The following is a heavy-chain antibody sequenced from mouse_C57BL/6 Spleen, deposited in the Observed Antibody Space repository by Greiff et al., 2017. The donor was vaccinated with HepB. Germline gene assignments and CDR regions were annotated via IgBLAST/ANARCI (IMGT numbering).Heavy chain of an antibody. J-gene: IGHJ3*01. CDR3: ARGVIYYGNSAWFAY. D-gene: IGHD2-1*01. CDR1: GYTFTGYW. Sequence: VQVVESGAELMKPGASVKLSCKATGYTFTGYWIEWVKQRPGHGLEWIGEILPGSGSTNYNEKFKGKATFTADTSSNTAYMQLSSLTTEDSAIYYCARGVIYYGNSAWFAYWGQGTLVTVSA. V-gene: IGHV1-9*01. CDR2: ILPGSGST.